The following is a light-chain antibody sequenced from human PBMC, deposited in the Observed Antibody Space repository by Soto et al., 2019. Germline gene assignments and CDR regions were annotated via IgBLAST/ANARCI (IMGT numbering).Light chain of an antibody. CDR2: EVS. J-gene: IGLJ2*01. V-gene: IGLV2-8*01. CDR3: SSYAGSNNLV. CDR1: SSDVGGYNY. Sequence: QSALTQPPSATGSPGQSVTISCTGTSSDVGGYNYVSWYQQHPGNAPKLMIYEVSKRPSGVPDRFSGSKSGNTASLTVSGLQAEDEADDYCSSYAGSNNLVFGGGTQLTVL.